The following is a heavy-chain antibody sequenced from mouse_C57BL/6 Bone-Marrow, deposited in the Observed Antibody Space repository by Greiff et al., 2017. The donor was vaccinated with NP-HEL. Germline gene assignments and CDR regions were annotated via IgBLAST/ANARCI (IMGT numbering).Heavy chain of an antibody. V-gene: IGHV5-6*01. CDR2: ISSGGSYT. CDR1: GFTFSSYG. Sequence: EVMLVESGGDLVKPGGSLKLSCAASGFTFSSYGMSWVRQTPDKRLEWVATISSGGSYTYYPDSVKGRFTISRDNAKNTLYLQMSSLKSEDTAMYYCARPHYYGSKAWFAYWGQGTLVTVSA. D-gene: IGHD1-1*01. J-gene: IGHJ3*01. CDR3: ARPHYYGSKAWFAY.